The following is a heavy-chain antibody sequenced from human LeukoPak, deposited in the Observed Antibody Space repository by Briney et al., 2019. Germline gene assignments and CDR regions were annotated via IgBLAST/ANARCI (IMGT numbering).Heavy chain of an antibody. CDR1: GYTFTSYA. J-gene: IGHJ4*02. Sequence: SVKVSCKASGYTFTSYAISWVRQAPGQGLEWMGRIIPILGIANYAQKFQGRVTITADESTSTAYMELTSLRSEDTAVYYCVRGNPVYSSSWSYYFDYWGQGTLVTVSS. CDR2: IIPILGIA. CDR3: VRGNPVYSSSWSYYFDY. V-gene: IGHV1-69*04. D-gene: IGHD6-13*01.